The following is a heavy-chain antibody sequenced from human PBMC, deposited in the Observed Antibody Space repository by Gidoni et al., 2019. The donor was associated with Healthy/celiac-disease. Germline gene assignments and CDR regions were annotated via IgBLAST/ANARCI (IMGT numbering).Heavy chain of an antibody. V-gene: IGHV1-69*02. CDR1: GGTFSSYT. CDR3: ARGGSPTRTANHVAKDAFDI. Sequence: QVQLVHSGAEVKKPGSSVKVSCKASGGTFSSYTISWVRQAPGQGLEWMGRIIPILDIANYAQKFQGRVTITADKSTSTAYMELSSLRSEDTAVYYCARGGSPTRTANHVAKDAFDIWGQGTMVTVSS. CDR2: IIPILDIA. D-gene: IGHD2-21*01. J-gene: IGHJ3*02.